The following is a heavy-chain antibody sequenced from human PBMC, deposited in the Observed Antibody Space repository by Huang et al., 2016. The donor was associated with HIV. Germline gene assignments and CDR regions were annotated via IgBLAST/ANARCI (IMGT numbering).Heavy chain of an antibody. CDR2: ITHSGST. V-gene: IGHV4-34*01. CDR1: GGSFSGYY. D-gene: IGHD3-10*01. J-gene: IGHJ4*02. Sequence: QVQLHQWGAGLLKPSETLSLTCAVYGGSFSGYYWSWIRQPPGKGLEWIGEITHSGSTNYSPSLRSRVTISEETSKNQFSRKLSSVTAADTAVYYCARAPHYGSGSYYYWGQGTLVTVSS. CDR3: ARAPHYGSGSYYY.